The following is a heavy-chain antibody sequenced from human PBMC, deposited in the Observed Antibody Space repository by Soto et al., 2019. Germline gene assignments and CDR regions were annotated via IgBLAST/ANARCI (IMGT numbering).Heavy chain of an antibody. V-gene: IGHV3-30*18. Sequence: QVQLVESGGGVVQPGRSLRLSCAASGFTFSSYGMHWVRQAPGKGLEWVAVISYDGSNKYYADSVKGRFTMSRDNSKTTLYLQMNTLRAEDTAVYYCAKYLLGPGRVCGMDVWGQGTTVTLSS. D-gene: IGHD6-6*01. J-gene: IGHJ6*02. CDR3: AKYLLGPGRVCGMDV. CDR1: GFTFSSYG. CDR2: ISYDGSNK.